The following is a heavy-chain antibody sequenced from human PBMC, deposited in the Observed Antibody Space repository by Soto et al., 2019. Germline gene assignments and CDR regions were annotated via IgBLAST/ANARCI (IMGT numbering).Heavy chain of an antibody. CDR1: GYTFTGYY. CDR2: INPNSGGT. J-gene: IGHJ6*02. Sequence: GASVKVSCKASGYTFTGYYMHWVRQAPGQGLEWIGWINPNSGGTNYAQKFQGWVTMTRDTSISTAYMELSRLRSDDTAVYYCARADYPQQLEAVAGTLYYGMDVWGQGTTVTVSS. CDR3: ARADYPQQLEAVAGTLYYGMDV. V-gene: IGHV1-2*04. D-gene: IGHD6-19*01.